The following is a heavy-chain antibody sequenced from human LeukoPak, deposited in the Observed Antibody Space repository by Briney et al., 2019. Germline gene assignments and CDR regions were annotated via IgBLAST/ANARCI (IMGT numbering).Heavy chain of an antibody. J-gene: IGHJ3*02. CDR1: GYSFTSYW. D-gene: IGHD3-10*01. V-gene: IGHV5-51*01. CDR3: ARQRLVMVPMSRLDAFDI. Sequence: GESLKISCKGSGYSFTSYWIGWVRQMPGKGLEWMGIIYPGDSDTRYSPSFQGQVTISADKSISTAYPQWSSLKASDTAMYYCARQRLVMVPMSRLDAFDIWGQGTMVTVSS. CDR2: IYPGDSDT.